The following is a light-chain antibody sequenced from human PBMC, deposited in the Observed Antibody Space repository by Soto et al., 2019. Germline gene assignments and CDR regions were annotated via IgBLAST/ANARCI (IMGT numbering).Light chain of an antibody. CDR2: EGS. V-gene: IGLV2-23*01. Sequence: QSALTQPASVSGSPGQTITISCTGTSSDVGTYNLVSWYQHHPGNAPKLMIYEGSNRRSGVSHRFSRSQSGNTASLTISGLQAEDEDDYYCSSYAGAVVFGGGTKQTVL. J-gene: IGLJ2*01. CDR3: SSYAGAVV. CDR1: SSDVGTYNL.